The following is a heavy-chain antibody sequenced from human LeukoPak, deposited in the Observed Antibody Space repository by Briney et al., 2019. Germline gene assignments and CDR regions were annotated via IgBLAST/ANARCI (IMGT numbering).Heavy chain of an antibody. J-gene: IGHJ4*02. Sequence: GGSLRLSCSASGFTFSSYAMHWVRQAPGKGLEYVSAISSNGGSTYYADSVKGRFTISRDNSKNTLYLQMSSLRAEDTAVYYFVKGPYGDYQYFDYWGQGTLVTVSS. CDR3: VKGPYGDYQYFDY. CDR2: ISSNGGST. V-gene: IGHV3-64D*06. D-gene: IGHD4-17*01. CDR1: GFTFSSYA.